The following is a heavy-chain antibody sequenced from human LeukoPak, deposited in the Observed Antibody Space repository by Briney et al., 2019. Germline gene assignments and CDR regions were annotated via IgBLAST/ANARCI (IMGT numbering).Heavy chain of an antibody. V-gene: IGHV1-46*01. J-gene: IGHJ3*02. D-gene: IGHD3-10*01. CDR2: INPSGGST. CDR1: GYTFTSYY. Sequence: ASVKVSCKASGYTFTSYYMHWVRQAPGQGLEWMGIINPSGGSTSYAQKFQGRVTMTRDMSTSTVYMELSSLRSEDTAVYYCARNRLWFGDHHDAFDIWGQGTMVTVSS. CDR3: ARNRLWFGDHHDAFDI.